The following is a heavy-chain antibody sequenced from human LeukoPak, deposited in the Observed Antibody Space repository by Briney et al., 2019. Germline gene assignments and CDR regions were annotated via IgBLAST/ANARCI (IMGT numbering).Heavy chain of an antibody. Sequence: GGCLRLSCAASGFPFSTYDMNWVRQAPGRGLEWVSGISASGSNTYYADSMKGRFTISRDNSKNTLYLQMNSLTAEDTAVYYCAKDARWTGGWWYFDSWGQGTLVTVSS. CDR1: GFPFSTYD. CDR3: AKDARWTGGWWYFDS. V-gene: IGHV3-23*01. J-gene: IGHJ4*02. CDR2: ISASGSNT. D-gene: IGHD6-19*01.